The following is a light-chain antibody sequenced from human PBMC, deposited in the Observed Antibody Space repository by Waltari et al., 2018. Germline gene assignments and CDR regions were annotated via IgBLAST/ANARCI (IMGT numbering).Light chain of an antibody. CDR1: SGHSNNV. J-gene: IGLJ3*02. V-gene: IGLV4-69*01. CDR3: QTGGHGTWV. CDR2: VDSDGRH. Sequence: QLVLTQSPSASASLGASVKLTCILSSGHSNNVIAWHQQQPEKGPRYLMKVDSDGRHSKGDEIPARFSGSSSGAERYLTSSSLQSEDEADYYCQTGGHGTWVFGGGTKLTVL.